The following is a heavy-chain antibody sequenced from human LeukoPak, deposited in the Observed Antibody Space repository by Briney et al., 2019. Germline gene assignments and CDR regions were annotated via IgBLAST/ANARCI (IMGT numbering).Heavy chain of an antibody. D-gene: IGHD4-17*01. V-gene: IGHV3-13*01. CDR3: ARGGDYDAFDI. CDR2: IGTAGDT. Sequence: GRSLRLSCAASGFTFSSYDMHWVRQATGKGMEWVSAIGTAGDTYYPGSVKGRFTISRENAKNSLYLQMNSLRAGDTAVYYCARGGDYDAFDIWGQGTMVTVSS. CDR1: GFTFSSYD. J-gene: IGHJ3*02.